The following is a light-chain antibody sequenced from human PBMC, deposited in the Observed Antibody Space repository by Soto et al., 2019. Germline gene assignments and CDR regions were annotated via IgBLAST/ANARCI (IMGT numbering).Light chain of an antibody. CDR1: QSISSW. V-gene: IGKV1-5*01. Sequence: DIQMTQSPSSLSASVGDTVSFTCRASQSISSWLAWYQQKPGKAPKLLIYDASSLESGVPSRFSGSGSGTEFTLTISSLQPDDFATYYCQQYNSYSSFGGGTKV. CDR3: QQYNSYSS. J-gene: IGKJ4*01. CDR2: DAS.